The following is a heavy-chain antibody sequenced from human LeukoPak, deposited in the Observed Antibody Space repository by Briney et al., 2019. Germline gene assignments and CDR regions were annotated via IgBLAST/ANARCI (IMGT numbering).Heavy chain of an antibody. V-gene: IGHV1-2*06. CDR2: INPKSGDT. CDR1: GYTFTGYS. CDR3: VRGTAYDFDH. J-gene: IGHJ4*02. D-gene: IGHD2-21*01. Sequence: RASVKVSCKASGYTFTGYSLHWVRQAPGQGLEWMGRINPKSGDTNYAQRFQGRVTMTRDTSISTAYMELSRLTSDGTAVYYCVRGTAYDFDHWGQGTLVTASS.